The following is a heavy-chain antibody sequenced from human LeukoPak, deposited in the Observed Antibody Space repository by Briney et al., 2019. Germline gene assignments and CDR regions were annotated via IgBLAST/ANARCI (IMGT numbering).Heavy chain of an antibody. Sequence: SETLSLTCAVYGGSFSGYYWSWIRQPPGKGLEWIGEINHSGSTNYNPSLKSRVTISVDTSKNQFSLKLSSVTAADTAVYYCARDGITMVPAAGNWFDPWGQGTLVTVSS. V-gene: IGHV4-34*01. D-gene: IGHD3-10*01. CDR2: INHSGST. CDR3: ARDGITMVPAAGNWFDP. CDR1: GGSFSGYY. J-gene: IGHJ5*02.